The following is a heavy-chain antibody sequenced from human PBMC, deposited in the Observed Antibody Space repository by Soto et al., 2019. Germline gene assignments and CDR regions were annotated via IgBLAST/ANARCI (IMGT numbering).Heavy chain of an antibody. J-gene: IGHJ5*02. D-gene: IGHD4-4*01. V-gene: IGHV1-69*13. CDR2: IKPISDIT. CDR3: ARDPSTINKLIGVWFDP. CDR1: GDTFGRFT. Sequence: ASLKFSCKSSGDTFGRFTINWVRQAPGQGLDWMGGIKPISDITNYAQRFQGRVTFTADASTSTVYLELSSLRSEDTAMYYCARDPSTINKLIGVWFDPWGQGTLVTVSS.